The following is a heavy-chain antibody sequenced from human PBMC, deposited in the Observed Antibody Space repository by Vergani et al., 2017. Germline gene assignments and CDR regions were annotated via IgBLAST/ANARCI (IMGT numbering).Heavy chain of an antibody. D-gene: IGHD5-18*01. CDR3: AKDGAPYSYGDKNYYYYGMDV. Sequence: QVQLVESGGGVVQPGRSLRLSCAASGFTFSSYGMHWVRQAPGKGLEWVAVISYDGSNKYYADSVKGRFTISRDNSKNTLYLQMNSLRAEDTAVYYCAKDGAPYSYGDKNYYYYGMDVWGQGTTVTVSS. CDR1: GFTFSSYG. J-gene: IGHJ6*02. CDR2: ISYDGSNK. V-gene: IGHV3-30*18.